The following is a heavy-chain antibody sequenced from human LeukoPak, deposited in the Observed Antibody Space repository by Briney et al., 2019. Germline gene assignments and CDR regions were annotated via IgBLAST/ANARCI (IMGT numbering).Heavy chain of an antibody. Sequence: SETLSLTCTVSGGSITSAGYSWSWVRQPPGKGLEWIGYIYISGGTYYNPSLETRAAISLDKSKNQFSLNLTSVSAADTAVYYCARGPTGLLLDPRGQGILVSVSS. V-gene: IGHV4-30-2*01. J-gene: IGHJ5*02. D-gene: IGHD3-9*01. CDR2: IYISGGT. CDR1: GGSITSAGYS. CDR3: ARGPTGLLLDP.